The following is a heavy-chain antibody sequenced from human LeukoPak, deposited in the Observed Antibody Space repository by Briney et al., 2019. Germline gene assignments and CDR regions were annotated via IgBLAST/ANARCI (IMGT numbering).Heavy chain of an antibody. CDR1: GFTFSSYA. CDR3: AKDMDYCSSTSCYAWLDP. CDR2: ISGSGGST. D-gene: IGHD2-2*01. Sequence: GGSLRLSCAASGFTFSSYAMSCVRQAPGKGREWVSAISGSGGSTYYADSVKGRFTISRDNSKTTLYLQMNSLRAEDTAVYYCAKDMDYCSSTSCYAWLDPWGQGTLVTVSS. V-gene: IGHV3-23*01. J-gene: IGHJ5*02.